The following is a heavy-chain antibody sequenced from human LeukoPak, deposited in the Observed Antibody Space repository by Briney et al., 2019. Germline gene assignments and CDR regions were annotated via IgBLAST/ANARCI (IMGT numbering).Heavy chain of an antibody. CDR1: GFTFRRYT. CDR2: ISYDGRNE. V-gene: IGHV3-30*01. D-gene: IGHD3-22*01. J-gene: IGHJ4*02. CDR3: ARDGSGYWFDY. Sequence: PGGSLRLSCAASGFTFRRYTMRWVRQAPGKGLEWVAVISYDGRNENYADSVSGRFTISRDNSKNTLYLQMNSLRAEDTAVYYCARDGSGYWFDYWGQGTLATVSS.